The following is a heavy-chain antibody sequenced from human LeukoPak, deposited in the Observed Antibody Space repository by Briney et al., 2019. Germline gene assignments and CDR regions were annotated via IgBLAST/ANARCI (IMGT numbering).Heavy chain of an antibody. Sequence: GGSLRLSCAASGFTFRNYAMSWVRQAPGKGLEWVSAISGTGGSPYNADSVKGRFTISRDNSKNTLYLQMNSLRAEDTAVYYCARGQGHYFDDWGQGTLVTVSS. CDR1: GFTFRNYA. CDR3: ARGQGHYFDD. CDR2: ISGTGGSP. V-gene: IGHV3-23*01. J-gene: IGHJ4*02.